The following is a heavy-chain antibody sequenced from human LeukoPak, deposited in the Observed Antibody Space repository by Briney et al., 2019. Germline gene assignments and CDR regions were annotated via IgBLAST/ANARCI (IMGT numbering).Heavy chain of an antibody. J-gene: IGHJ4*02. D-gene: IGHD4/OR15-4a*01. CDR1: GDSISSSNW. CDR2: IYHSGST. V-gene: IGHV4-4*02. CDR3: ARGRLWLDY. Sequence: SGTLSLTCGVSGDSISSSNWWSRVRQPPGNGLERIAEIYHSGSTNYNPSLKSRVSISVDKSKNQFSLKVTSVTAADTAVYYCARGRLWLDYWGQGTLVTVSS.